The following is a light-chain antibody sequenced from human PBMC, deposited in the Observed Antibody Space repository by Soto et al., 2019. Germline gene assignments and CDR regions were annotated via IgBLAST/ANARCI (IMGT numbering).Light chain of an antibody. Sequence: DFQMTQSPSSLSASVGDRVTITCRATQAIKNFLNWYQQKPGRATKLLNSDASTLQRGVPSRFSGSGSGTHFTFVITSLQPEDVGTYYCQQSDNLPLTFGQGTRLDIK. CDR1: QAIKNF. V-gene: IGKV1-33*01. J-gene: IGKJ5*01. CDR2: DAS. CDR3: QQSDNLPLT.